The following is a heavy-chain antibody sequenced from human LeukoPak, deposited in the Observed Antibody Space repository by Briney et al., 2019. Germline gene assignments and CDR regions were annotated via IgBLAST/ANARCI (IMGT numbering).Heavy chain of an antibody. CDR3: ARWTSQYYYDSSGYYDDAFDI. CDR2: INPNSGGT. V-gene: IGHV1-2*06. D-gene: IGHD3-22*01. Sequence: GASVKVSCQASGYTFTGYYMHWVRQAPGQGLEWMGRINPNSGGTNYAQKFQGRVTMTRDTSISTAYMELSRLRSDDTAVYYCARWTSQYYYDSSGYYDDAFDIWGQGTMVIISS. J-gene: IGHJ3*02. CDR1: GYTFTGYY.